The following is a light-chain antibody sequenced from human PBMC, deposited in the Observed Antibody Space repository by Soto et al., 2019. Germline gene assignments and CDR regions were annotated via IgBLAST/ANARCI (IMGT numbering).Light chain of an antibody. Sequence: DIQMTQSPSSLVASVGDGVTINCRASQSISTYLNWYEQRPGKAPSLLIYAATRLHSGVPSRFSGSGSGTDFTLTIISLQPEDFATYYCQRSYRSISFGQGTRLEMK. CDR2: AAT. CDR3: QRSYRSIS. J-gene: IGKJ5*01. CDR1: QSISTY. V-gene: IGKV1-39*01.